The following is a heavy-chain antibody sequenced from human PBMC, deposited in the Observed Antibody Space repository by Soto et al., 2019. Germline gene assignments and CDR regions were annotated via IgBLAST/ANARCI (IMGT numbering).Heavy chain of an antibody. J-gene: IGHJ4*02. Sequence: QVQLQESGPGLVKPSQTLSLTCTVSGGSISSGGYYWSWIRQHPGKGLEWIGYIYYSGSTYYNPSLKSRVTISVDTSENQFSLKLSSVAAADMAVYYCARAVVGTVTYYPDYWGQGTQVTVSS. CDR3: ARAVVGTVTYYPDY. V-gene: IGHV4-31*03. CDR2: IYYSGST. CDR1: GGSISSGGYY. D-gene: IGHD4-17*01.